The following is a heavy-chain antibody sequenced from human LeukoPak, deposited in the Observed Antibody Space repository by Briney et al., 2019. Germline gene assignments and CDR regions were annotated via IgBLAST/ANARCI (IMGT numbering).Heavy chain of an antibody. Sequence: GRSLRLSCAASGFTFDDYAMHWVRQAPGKGLEWVSGISWNSGSIAYADSVKGRFTISRVNAKNSLYLQMNSLRAEDTALYYCAKDRSGWDKTFDYWGQGTLVTVSS. CDR2: ISWNSGSI. D-gene: IGHD6-19*01. J-gene: IGHJ4*02. V-gene: IGHV3-9*01. CDR1: GFTFDDYA. CDR3: AKDRSGWDKTFDY.